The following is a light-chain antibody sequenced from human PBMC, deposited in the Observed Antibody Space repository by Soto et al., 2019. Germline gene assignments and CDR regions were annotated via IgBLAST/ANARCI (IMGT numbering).Light chain of an antibody. CDR1: QSVSSN. Sequence: ERIMTQSPATLSVSPGESASLSCRASQSVSSNLAWYQQKPGQAPRLLIYGVSTRATGIPARFSGSGSETKFTLTISSLQSEDFAVYYCQQYNNWPPLTFGQGTRLEIK. CDR3: QQYNNWPPLT. J-gene: IGKJ5*01. CDR2: GVS. V-gene: IGKV3-15*01.